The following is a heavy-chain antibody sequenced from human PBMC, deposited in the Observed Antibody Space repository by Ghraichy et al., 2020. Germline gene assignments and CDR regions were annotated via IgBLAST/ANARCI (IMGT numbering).Heavy chain of an antibody. CDR1: GGSFSGYY. CDR2: INHRGST. V-gene: IGHV4-34*01. J-gene: IGHJ4*02. CDR3: ARVHWGGQGRGWTFDY. Sequence: SETLSLTCAVYGGSFSGYYWSWIRQPPGKGLEWIGEINHRGSTNYNPSLKSRVTISVDTSKNQFSLKLSSVTAADTAVYYCARVHWGGQGRGWTFDYWGQGTLVTVSS. D-gene: IGHD7-27*01.